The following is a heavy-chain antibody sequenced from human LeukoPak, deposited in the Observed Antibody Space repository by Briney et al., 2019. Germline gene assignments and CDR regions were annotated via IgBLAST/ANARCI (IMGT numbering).Heavy chain of an antibody. Sequence: SETLSLTCTVSGGSINSYYWSWIRQPPGKGLEWIGYIYYSGSTNYNPSLKSRVTISVDTSKNQFSLKLSSVTAADTAVYYCARYWYSSGLDYWGQGTLVTVSS. J-gene: IGHJ4*02. V-gene: IGHV4-59*01. D-gene: IGHD6-19*01. CDR3: ARYWYSSGLDY. CDR1: GGSINSYY. CDR2: IYYSGST.